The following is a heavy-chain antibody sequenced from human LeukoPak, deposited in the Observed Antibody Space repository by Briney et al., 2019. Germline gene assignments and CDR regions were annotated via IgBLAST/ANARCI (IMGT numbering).Heavy chain of an antibody. V-gene: IGHV3-30-3*01. D-gene: IGHD6-13*01. CDR2: ISYDGSNK. CDR1: GFTFSSYA. CDR3: ARESDSSSLDY. J-gene: IGHJ4*02. Sequence: GGSLRLSCAASGFTFSSYAMHWVRQAPGKGLEWVAVISYDGSNKYYADSVKGRFTISRDNSKNTLYLQMNSLGAEDTAVYYCARESDSSSLDYWGQGTLVTVSS.